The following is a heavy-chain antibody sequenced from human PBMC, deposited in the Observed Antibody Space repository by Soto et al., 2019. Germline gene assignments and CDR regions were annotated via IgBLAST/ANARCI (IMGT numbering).Heavy chain of an antibody. D-gene: IGHD2-15*01. CDR1: GFTFSSYW. J-gene: IGHJ6*02. V-gene: IGHV3-7*01. CDR3: ERDRKQDRIYSYSNYYGIDV. CDR2: IKQDGREK. Sequence: GGSLRLSCAASGFTFSSYWMSWVRQAPGKGLEWVANIKQDGREKYYVDSVKGRFTISRDNDKNSLYLQMNSLRAADTAVYYCERDRKQDRIYSYSNYYGIDVWGQGTTVTVSS.